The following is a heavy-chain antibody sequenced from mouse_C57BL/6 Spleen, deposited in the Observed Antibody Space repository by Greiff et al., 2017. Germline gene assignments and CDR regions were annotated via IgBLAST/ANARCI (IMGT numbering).Heavy chain of an antibody. CDR2: ISNGGGST. V-gene: IGHV5-12*01. D-gene: IGHD2-1*01. Sequence: EVQRVESGGGLVQPGGSLKLSCAASGFTFSDYYMYWVRQTPEKRLEWVAYISNGGGSTYYPDTVNGRFTISRDNAKNTLYLQMSRLKSEDTAMYYCARHGNYWYFDVWGTGTTVTVSS. CDR3: ARHGNYWYFDV. J-gene: IGHJ1*03. CDR1: GFTFSDYY.